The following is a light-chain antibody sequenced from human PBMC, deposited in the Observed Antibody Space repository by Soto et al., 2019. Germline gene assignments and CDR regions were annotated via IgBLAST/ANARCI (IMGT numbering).Light chain of an antibody. J-gene: IGKJ1*01. CDR1: QNIYNNY. CDR2: GAS. CDR3: QQYGGSTRT. V-gene: IGKV3-20*01. Sequence: EIVLTQSPGTLSLSPGEGATLSCRASQNIYNNYLAWYQQKPGQAPRLLISGASSRATGIPDRFSGSGSGTDFTLTISRLESEDFAVYYCQQYGGSTRTFGQGTKVEIK.